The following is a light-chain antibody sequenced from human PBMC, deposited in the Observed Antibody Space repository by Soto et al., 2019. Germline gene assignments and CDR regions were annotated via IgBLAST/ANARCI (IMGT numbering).Light chain of an antibody. CDR1: VIGSIS. CDR2: DDS. V-gene: IGLV3-21*02. Sequence: SNELTQPPSVSVAPGQTASITCGGTVIGSISVHWYQQKPGQAPVLVVFDDSDRPSGIPERFSGSNSRNTATLTISRVEAGDEAASYCQVWDSSSDHVILGGGTKHTLL. J-gene: IGLJ2*01. CDR3: QVWDSSSDHVI.